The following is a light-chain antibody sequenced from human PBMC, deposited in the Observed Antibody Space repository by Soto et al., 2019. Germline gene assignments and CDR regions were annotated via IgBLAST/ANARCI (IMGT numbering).Light chain of an antibody. CDR2: LDSDGSH. CDR1: SGHSSYA. V-gene: IGLV4-69*01. CDR3: HPWGTGIHVV. Sequence: QPVLTQSPSASASLGASVKLTCTLSSGHSSYAIAWHQQQPEKGPRYLMKLDSDGSHTKGDAIPDRFSGSSSGAERYLTISCLQSEDHADYYCHPWGTGIHVVFGGGTQLTV. J-gene: IGLJ2*01.